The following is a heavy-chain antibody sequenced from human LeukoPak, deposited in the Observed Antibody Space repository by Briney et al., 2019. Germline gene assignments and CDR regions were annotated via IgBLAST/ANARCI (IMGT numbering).Heavy chain of an antibody. CDR1: GYTFTGYY. J-gene: IGHJ4*02. CDR3: AIDDYDSSGYYRMFGY. V-gene: IGHV1-2*02. CDR2: INPNSGGT. Sequence: ASVKVSCKASGYTFTGYYMHWVRQAPGQGLEWMGWINPNSGGTNYAQKFQGRVTMTRDTSISTAYMELSRLRSDDTAVYYCAIDDYDSSGYYRMFGYWGQGTLVTVSS. D-gene: IGHD3-22*01.